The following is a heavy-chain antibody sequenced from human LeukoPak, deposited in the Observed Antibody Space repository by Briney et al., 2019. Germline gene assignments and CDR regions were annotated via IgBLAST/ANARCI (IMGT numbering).Heavy chain of an antibody. D-gene: IGHD2-8*01. V-gene: IGHV3-23*01. CDR1: GFTFSRYA. CDR2: ISDSGDYT. CDR3: AKDTSIGKYCTNGVCSPFDY. J-gene: IGHJ4*02. Sequence: PGGSLRLSCAGSGFTFSRYAMSWVRQAPGQGLEWVSVISDSGDYTSYADSVRGRFTISRDNSRNTLYLQMISLRPEDTAVYYCAKDTSIGKYCTNGVCSPFDYWGQVTLVTVSS.